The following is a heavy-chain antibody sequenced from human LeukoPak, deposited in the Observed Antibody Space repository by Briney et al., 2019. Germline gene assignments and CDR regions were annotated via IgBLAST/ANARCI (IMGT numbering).Heavy chain of an antibody. CDR2: INHSGSA. V-gene: IGHV4-34*01. J-gene: IGHJ6*02. CDR1: GGSFSGYY. CDR3: ARVSDIVVVPAASHMDV. D-gene: IGHD2-2*01. Sequence: SETLSLTCAVYGGSFSGYYWSWIRQPPGKGLEWIGEINHSGSANYNPSLKSRVTISVDTSKNQFSLKLSSVTAADTAVYYCARVSDIVVVPAASHMDVWGQGTTVTVSS.